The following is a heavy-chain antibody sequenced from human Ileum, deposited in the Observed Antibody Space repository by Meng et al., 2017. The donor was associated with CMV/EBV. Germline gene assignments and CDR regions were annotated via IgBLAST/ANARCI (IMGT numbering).Heavy chain of an antibody. Sequence: GESLKISCAASGIMFNMYGMHWLRQAPGKGLEWMAFMWNEGSNIYNGDIVKGRFTISRDNADNSVFLQMNSLRAEDTAVYYCVRDADSRRWSGYYGWFDPWGQGTLVTVSS. V-gene: IGHV3-33*01. CDR1: GIMFNMYG. D-gene: IGHD3-3*01. J-gene: IGHJ5*02. CDR2: MWNEGSNI. CDR3: VRDADSRRWSGYYGWFDP.